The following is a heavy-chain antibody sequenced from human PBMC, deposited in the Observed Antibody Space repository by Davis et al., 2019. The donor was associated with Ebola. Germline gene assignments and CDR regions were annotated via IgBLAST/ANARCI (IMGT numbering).Heavy chain of an antibody. J-gene: IGHJ3*02. CDR1: GFTFSSYA. V-gene: IGHV3-30-3*01. CDR3: ARDRHPQWEPDAFDI. CDR2: ISYDGSNK. D-gene: IGHD1-26*01. Sequence: GESLKISCAASGFTFSSYAMHWVRQAPGKGLEWVAVISYDGSNKYYADSVKGRFTISRDNSKNTLYLQMNSLRAEDTAVYYCARDRHPQWEPDAFDIWGQGTMVTVSS.